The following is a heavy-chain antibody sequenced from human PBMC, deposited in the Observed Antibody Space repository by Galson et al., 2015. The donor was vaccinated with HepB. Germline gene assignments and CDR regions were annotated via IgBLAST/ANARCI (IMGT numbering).Heavy chain of an antibody. V-gene: IGHV3-74*03. CDR1: GFTFSSYW. CDR2: INSDGSST. Sequence: SLRLSCAASGFTFSSYWMHWVRQAPGKGLVWVSRINSDGSSTTYADSVKGRFTSSRDNAKNMLYLQMNSLRAEDTAVYYCARSPGGGFDYWGQGTLVTVSS. J-gene: IGHJ4*02. D-gene: IGHD3-10*01. CDR3: ARSPGGGFDY.